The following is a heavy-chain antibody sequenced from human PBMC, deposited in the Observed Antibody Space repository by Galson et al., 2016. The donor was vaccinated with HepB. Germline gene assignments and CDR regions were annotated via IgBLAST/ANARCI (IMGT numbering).Heavy chain of an antibody. V-gene: IGHV3-48*02. CDR1: GFTFSSYS. CDR2: INPSSSST. Sequence: SLRLSCAASGFTFSSYSMNWVRQAPGKGLEWVSYINPSSSSTNYADSVKGRFIISRDNAKNSLYLQMNSLSDEDTAVYYCARRGIYCSSASCYADYWGQGTLVTVSS. J-gene: IGHJ4*02. CDR3: ARRGIYCSSASCYADY. D-gene: IGHD2-2*01.